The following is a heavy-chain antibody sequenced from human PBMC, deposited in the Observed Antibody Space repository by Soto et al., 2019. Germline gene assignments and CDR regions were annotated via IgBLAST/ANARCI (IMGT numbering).Heavy chain of an antibody. J-gene: IGHJ5*02. CDR1: GGSISSGAYY. CDR2: IYYSGST. Sequence: QVQLQESGPGLVKPSQTLSLTCTVSGGSISSGAYYWSWIRQHPGKGLEWIGYIYYSGSTYYNPSLKSRVTISVDTSKNQFSLKLSSVTAADTAVYYCARDLTMVRGPWGWFDPWGQGTLVTVSS. CDR3: ARDLTMVRGPWGWFDP. V-gene: IGHV4-31*03. D-gene: IGHD3-10*01.